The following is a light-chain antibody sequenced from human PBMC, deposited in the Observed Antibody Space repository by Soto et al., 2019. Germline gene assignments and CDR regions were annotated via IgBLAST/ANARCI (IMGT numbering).Light chain of an antibody. V-gene: IGLV2-14*01. CDR3: SSYTSYSTVV. CDR2: EVS. J-gene: IGLJ3*02. CDR1: SSDVGSYIY. Sequence: QSALTQPASVSGSPGQSITISCTGTSSDVGSYIYVSWYQQHPGKAPKLMIYEVSNRPSGVSNRFSGSKSGNTASLTISGLQAEDEADYYCSSYTSYSTVVFVGGTKLTVL.